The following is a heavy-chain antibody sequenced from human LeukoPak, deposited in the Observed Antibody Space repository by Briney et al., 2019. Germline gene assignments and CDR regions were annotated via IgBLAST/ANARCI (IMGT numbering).Heavy chain of an antibody. CDR1: RGSITSTDHY. J-gene: IGHJ3*02. CDR2: IYHTGTT. Sequence: SETLSLTCTVSRGSITSTDHYWAWIRQPPGKALEWIGSIYHTGTTKYNPSVKSRVTISIDTSKNQFSLELSSVTATDTAVYFCATNRVGTYDRPFDIWGQGTMVTVSS. CDR3: ATNRVGTYDRPFDI. V-gene: IGHV4-39*01. D-gene: IGHD1-26*01.